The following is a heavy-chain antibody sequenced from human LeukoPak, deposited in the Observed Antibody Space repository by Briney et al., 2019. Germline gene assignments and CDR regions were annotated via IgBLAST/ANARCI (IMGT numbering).Heavy chain of an antibody. D-gene: IGHD3-22*01. CDR2: IIPIFGTA. CDR1: GGTFSSYA. Sequence: EASVKVSCKASGGTFSSYAISWVRQAPGQGLEWMGRIIPIFGTANYAQKFQGRVTITTDESTSTAYMELRSLRSEDTAVYYCARDSLPSSGYGFISYWGQGTLVTVSS. CDR3: ARDSLPSSGYGFISY. J-gene: IGHJ4*02. V-gene: IGHV1-69*05.